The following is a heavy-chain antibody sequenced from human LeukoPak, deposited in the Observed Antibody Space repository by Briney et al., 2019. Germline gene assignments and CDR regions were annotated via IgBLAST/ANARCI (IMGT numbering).Heavy chain of an antibody. Sequence: GGSLRLSCAASGFTFSSYWMTWVRQAPGKGLEWVANIKQDGSEKYYVDSVKGRFIISRDNAKTSLYLQMNSLRAEDTAVYYCARGLVEMDTIYFDYWGQGLLVTVSS. V-gene: IGHV3-7*03. CDR3: ARGLVEMDTIYFDY. J-gene: IGHJ4*02. CDR2: IKQDGSEK. D-gene: IGHD5-24*01. CDR1: GFTFSSYW.